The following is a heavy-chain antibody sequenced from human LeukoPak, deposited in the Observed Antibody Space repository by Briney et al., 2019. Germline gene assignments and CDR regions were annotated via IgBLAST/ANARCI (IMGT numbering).Heavy chain of an antibody. D-gene: IGHD4-17*01. CDR1: GFTFSSYS. CDR3: ARGTVTNDAFDI. Sequence: GGSLRLSCAASGFTFSSYSMNWVRQAPGKGLEWVSSISSSSSYIYYADSVKGRFTISRDNAKNSLYLQMNSLRAEVTAVYYCARGTVTNDAFDIWGQGTMVTVSS. CDR2: ISSSSSYI. J-gene: IGHJ3*02. V-gene: IGHV3-21*01.